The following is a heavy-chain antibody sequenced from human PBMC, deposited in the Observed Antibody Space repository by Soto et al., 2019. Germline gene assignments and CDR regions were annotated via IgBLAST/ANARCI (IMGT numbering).Heavy chain of an antibody. Sequence: QVRLLESGPGLVKSSQTLSLTCSISGGSISSGGYYWSWVRQRPGKGLEWIGYVYFNENTYYNPSLKTRVSISVGSSKSQFSLRLSSVTAADAAIYYCARQITMVRGIDFWGPGISVSVSS. CDR3: ARQITMVRGIDF. CDR2: VYFNENT. D-gene: IGHD3-10*01. J-gene: IGHJ4*02. CDR1: GGSISSGGYY. V-gene: IGHV4-31*04.